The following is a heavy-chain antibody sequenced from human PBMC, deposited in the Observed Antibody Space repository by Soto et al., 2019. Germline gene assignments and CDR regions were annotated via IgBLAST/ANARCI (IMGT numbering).Heavy chain of an antibody. CDR3: ARVYDYVWGRTTAYYYYGMDV. V-gene: IGHV1-69*06. CDR1: GGTFSSYA. Sequence: SVKVSCKASGGTFSSYAISWVRQAPGQGLEWMGGIIPIFGTANYAQKFQGRVTITADKSTSTAYMELSSLRSEGTAVYYCARVYDYVWGRTTAYYYYGMDVWGQGTTVTVSS. D-gene: IGHD3-16*01. J-gene: IGHJ6*02. CDR2: IIPIFGTA.